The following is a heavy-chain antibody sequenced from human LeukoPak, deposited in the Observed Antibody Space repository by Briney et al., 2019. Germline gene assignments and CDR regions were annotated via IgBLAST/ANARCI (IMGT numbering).Heavy chain of an antibody. Sequence: QPGGSLRLSCAASGFTFSSYWMSWVRQAPGKGLEWVAVISYDGSNKYYADSVKGRFTISRDNSKNTLYLQMNSLRAEDTAVYYCAREGLTGTTKGPTFDIWGQGTMVTVSS. V-gene: IGHV3-30-3*01. CDR2: ISYDGSNK. J-gene: IGHJ3*02. CDR1: GFTFSSYW. D-gene: IGHD1-20*01. CDR3: AREGLTGTTKGPTFDI.